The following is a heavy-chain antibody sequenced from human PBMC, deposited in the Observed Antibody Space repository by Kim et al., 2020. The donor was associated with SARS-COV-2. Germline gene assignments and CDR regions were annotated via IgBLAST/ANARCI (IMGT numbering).Heavy chain of an antibody. V-gene: IGHV5-51*01. Sequence: PSFQGQVTISADKSISTAYLQWSSLKASDTAMYYCARAGFHDWRQYYFDYWGQGTLVTVSS. D-gene: IGHD1-1*01. J-gene: IGHJ4*02. CDR3: ARAGFHDWRQYYFDY.